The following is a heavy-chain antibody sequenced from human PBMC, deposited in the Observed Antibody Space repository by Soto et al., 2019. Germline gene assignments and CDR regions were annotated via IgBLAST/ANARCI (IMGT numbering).Heavy chain of an antibody. Sequence: ASVKVSCKASGYTFTSYDINWVRQATGQGLEWMGWMNPNSGNTGYAQKFQGRVTMTRNTSISTAYMELSSLRSEDTAVYYCARGAYYYGSGSSNWFDPWGQGTLVTVSS. J-gene: IGHJ5*02. CDR1: GYTFTSYD. D-gene: IGHD3-10*01. V-gene: IGHV1-8*01. CDR2: MNPNSGNT. CDR3: ARGAYYYGSGSSNWFDP.